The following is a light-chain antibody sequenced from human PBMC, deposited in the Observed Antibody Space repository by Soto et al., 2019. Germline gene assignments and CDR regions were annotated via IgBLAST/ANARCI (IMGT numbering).Light chain of an antibody. Sequence: QLVLTQSPSASASLGASVKLTCTLSSGHSSYAIACHQQQPEKGPRSLMKLDSDGSHTKGDAIPDRFSGSSSGAERYLTISSRQSEDEADFYCQPWGTGIHVVFGGGTKLTVL. CDR3: QPWGTGIHVV. J-gene: IGLJ2*01. CDR2: LDSDGSH. CDR1: SGHSSYA. V-gene: IGLV4-69*01.